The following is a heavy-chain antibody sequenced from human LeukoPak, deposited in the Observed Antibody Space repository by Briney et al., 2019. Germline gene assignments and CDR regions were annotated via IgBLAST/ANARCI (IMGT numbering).Heavy chain of an antibody. CDR2: ISAYNGNT. J-gene: IGHJ6*03. Sequence: ASVKVSCKASGYTFSNYAMTWVRQAPGQGLEWMGWISAYNGNTNYAQKLQGRVTMTTDTSTSTAYMELRSLRSDDTAVYYCARVGYCSGGSCYSDDYYYYYYMDVWGKGTTVTVSS. CDR3: ARVGYCSGGSCYSDDYYYYYYMDV. D-gene: IGHD2-15*01. V-gene: IGHV1-18*01. CDR1: GYTFSNYA.